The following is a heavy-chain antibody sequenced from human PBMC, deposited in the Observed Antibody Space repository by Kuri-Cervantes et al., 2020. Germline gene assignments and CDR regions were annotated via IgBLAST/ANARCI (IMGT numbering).Heavy chain of an antibody. Sequence: GSLRLSCAVSGVSMDNSNWWRWVRQPPGKGLEWIGEISHSGSTHYNPSLKSRVTISVDKSQNQFSLKMTSVTAADTAVYYCARCDDLLTGNEYYFDDWGQGTLVTVSS. J-gene: IGHJ4*02. CDR2: ISHSGST. V-gene: IGHV4-4*02. D-gene: IGHD3-9*01. CDR3: ARCDDLLTGNEYYFDD. CDR1: GVSMDNSNW.